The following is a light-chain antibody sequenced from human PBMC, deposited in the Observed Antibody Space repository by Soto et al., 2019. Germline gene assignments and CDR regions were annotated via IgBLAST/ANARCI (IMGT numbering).Light chain of an antibody. J-gene: IGKJ4*01. CDR2: EAS. V-gene: IGKV1-33*01. Sequence: DLQMTQSPSSLSASVGDRVTITCQASQDIKNYLNWYQQKPGKAPKLLIYEASNLETGVPSRFSGSGSGRRFTFTISSLQPEDIATYYCQQCDDFITFGGGTRIEIK. CDR1: QDIKNY. CDR3: QQCDDFIT.